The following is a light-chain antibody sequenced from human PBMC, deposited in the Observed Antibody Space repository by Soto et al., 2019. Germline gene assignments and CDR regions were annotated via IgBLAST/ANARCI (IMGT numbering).Light chain of an antibody. CDR1: TGAVTSGHY. Sequence: QAVVTQESSLTVSPGGTVTLTCGSSTGAVTSGHYPYWFQQRPGHAPRTLIYDTSSKHSWTPARFSGSLLGGRAALTLAGAQPEDEADYYCLLSFSDGRGIFGGGTKLTVL. CDR2: DTS. V-gene: IGLV7-46*01. J-gene: IGLJ2*01. CDR3: LLSFSDGRGI.